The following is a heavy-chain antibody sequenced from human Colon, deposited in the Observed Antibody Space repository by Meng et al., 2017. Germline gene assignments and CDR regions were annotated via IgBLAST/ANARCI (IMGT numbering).Heavy chain of an antibody. CDR2: IHDTGTS. D-gene: IGHD3-10*01. CDR3: ARGYKWFDLDP. CDR1: RASTPTSY. Sequence: VPMPPPGQKRSEPSATPSRTAPVTRASTPTSYWSGIRQSPRRGLEWLGHIHDTGTSNYSPSLGSRVTISLDTSRSHFSLKLTSLTAADTAVYYCARGYKWFDLDPWGQGTLVTVSS. J-gene: IGHJ5*02. V-gene: IGHV4-59*01.